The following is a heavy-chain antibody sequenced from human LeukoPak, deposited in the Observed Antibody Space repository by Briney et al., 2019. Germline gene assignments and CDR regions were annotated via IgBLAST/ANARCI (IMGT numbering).Heavy chain of an antibody. V-gene: IGHV4-34*01. Sequence: SETLSLTCAVYGGSFSGYYWSWIRQPPGKGLEWIGEINHSGSTNYNPSLKSRVTISVDTSKNQFSLKLSSVTAAHTAVYYCARGSHYYDSSGYVYWGQGTLVTVSS. J-gene: IGHJ4*02. CDR2: INHSGST. CDR3: ARGSHYYDSSGYVY. CDR1: GGSFSGYY. D-gene: IGHD3-22*01.